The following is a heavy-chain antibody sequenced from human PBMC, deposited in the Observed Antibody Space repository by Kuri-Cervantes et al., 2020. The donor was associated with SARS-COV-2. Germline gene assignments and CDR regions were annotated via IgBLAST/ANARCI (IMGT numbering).Heavy chain of an antibody. CDR3: VGETDTAMAFFDY. D-gene: IGHD5-18*01. CDR1: GFIFSDAG. Sequence: GGSLRLSCAASGFIFSDAGMHWVRQAPGKGLEWVAFIQDDGSNKYYADSVKGRFTISRDNSKNTLYLQMNSLRAEDTAVYYCVGETDTAMAFFDYWGQGTLVTVSS. CDR2: IQDDGSNK. J-gene: IGHJ4*02. V-gene: IGHV3-30*02.